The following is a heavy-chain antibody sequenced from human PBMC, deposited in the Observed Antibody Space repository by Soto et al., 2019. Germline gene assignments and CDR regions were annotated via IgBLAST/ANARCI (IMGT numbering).Heavy chain of an antibody. J-gene: IGHJ6*02. D-gene: IGHD6-13*01. CDR3: AGTYSSSWDYYYDGMEV. Sequence: QVQLVQSGAEVKKPGSSVKVSCKASGGTFSSYTISWVRQAPGQRLEWMGRVIPILGIANYAQNFQGRVTITADKFTSTADMELRGLRSEDTAIYYCAGTYSSSWDYYYDGMEVWGQGTTVTVSS. CDR1: GGTFSSYT. V-gene: IGHV1-69*02. CDR2: VIPILGIA.